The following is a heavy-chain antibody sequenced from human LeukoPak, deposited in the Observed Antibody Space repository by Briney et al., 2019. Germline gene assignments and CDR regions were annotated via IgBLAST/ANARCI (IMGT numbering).Heavy chain of an antibody. CDR3: ARHNDLWSIDY. D-gene: IGHD1-1*01. J-gene: IGHJ4*02. CDR1: GGSISSSSYY. V-gene: IGHV4-39*01. Sequence: SETLSLACTVSGGSISSSSYYWGWIRQPPGKGLEWIGSIYRSGSTYYNPSLKSRVAISVDTSKNQFSLKLNSVTAADTAVYYCARHNDLWSIDYWGQGTLVTVSS. CDR2: IYRSGST.